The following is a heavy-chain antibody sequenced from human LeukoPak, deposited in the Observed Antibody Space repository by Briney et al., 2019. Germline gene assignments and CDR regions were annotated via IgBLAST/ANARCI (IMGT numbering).Heavy chain of an antibody. CDR1: GFTFSSYA. J-gene: IGHJ4*02. D-gene: IGHD2-2*01. V-gene: IGHV3-30-3*01. CDR3: AKGGKTIMCPTSCYDY. CDR2: ISYDGSNK. Sequence: PGGSLRLSCAASGFTFSSYAMHWVRQAPGKGLEWVASISYDGSNKYYADSLKGRFTISRDNSKKTLYLQMNSLRAEDSAVYYCAKGGKTIMCPTSCYDYWGQGTLVTVSS.